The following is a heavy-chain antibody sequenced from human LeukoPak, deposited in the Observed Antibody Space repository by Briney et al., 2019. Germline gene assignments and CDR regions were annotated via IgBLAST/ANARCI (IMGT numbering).Heavy chain of an antibody. J-gene: IGHJ4*02. CDR1: GFTFDDYA. D-gene: IGHD3-3*02. V-gene: IGHV3-9*01. CDR2: ISWNSGSI. CDR3: AKDIYGDY. Sequence: GRSLRLSCAASGFTFDDYAMHWVRQAPGKGLEWVSGISWNSGSIGYADSVKGRFTISRDNSKNTVFLQMNSLRAGDTALYYCAKDIYGDYWGQGTRVTVS.